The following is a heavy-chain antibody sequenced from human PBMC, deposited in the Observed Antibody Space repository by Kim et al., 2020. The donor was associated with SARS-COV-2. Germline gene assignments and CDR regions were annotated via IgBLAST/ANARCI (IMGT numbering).Heavy chain of an antibody. CDR1: GGSISSGGYY. Sequence: SETLSLTCTVSGGSISSGGYYWSWIRQHPGKGLEWIGYFYHSGSTYFNPSLKSRVTISVDTSKNQFSLNLSSVTAADTAVYYCARAGYGSGSFYPLGYYGMDVWGQGTTVTVSS. J-gene: IGHJ6*02. D-gene: IGHD3-10*01. CDR3: ARAGYGSGSFYPLGYYGMDV. CDR2: FYHSGST. V-gene: IGHV4-31*03.